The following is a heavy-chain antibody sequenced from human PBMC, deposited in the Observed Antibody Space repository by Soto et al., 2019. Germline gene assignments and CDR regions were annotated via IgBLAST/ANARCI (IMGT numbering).Heavy chain of an antibody. CDR3: VKIRGSYSSSWLSKKAFDY. V-gene: IGHV1-69*05. CDR1: GGTFSSYA. Sequence: GASVKVSCKASGGTFSSYAISWVRQAPGQGLEWMGVIIPIFGTANYAQKFQGRFTISRDNSKNTLYLQMSSLRAEDTAVYYCVKIRGSYSSSWLSKKAFDYWGQGTLVTVSS. CDR2: IIPIFGTA. D-gene: IGHD6-13*01. J-gene: IGHJ4*02.